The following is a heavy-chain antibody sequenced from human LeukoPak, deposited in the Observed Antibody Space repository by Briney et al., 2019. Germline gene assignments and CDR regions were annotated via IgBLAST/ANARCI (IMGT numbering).Heavy chain of an antibody. CDR2: IYYSGST. Sequence: SETLSLTCTVSGGSISGYYWTWIRQPPGKGLEWIGYIYYSGSTNYNPSLKSRVTISEDTSKNQFSLKLSSVTAADTAVYYCARDYSSRGDWFDPWGQGTLVTVSS. D-gene: IGHD6-13*01. V-gene: IGHV4-59*01. J-gene: IGHJ5*02. CDR1: GGSISGYY. CDR3: ARDYSSRGDWFDP.